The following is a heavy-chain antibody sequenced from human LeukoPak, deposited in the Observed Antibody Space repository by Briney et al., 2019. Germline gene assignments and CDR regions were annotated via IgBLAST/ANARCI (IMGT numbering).Heavy chain of an antibody. D-gene: IGHD2-21*02. CDR2: ISRTGTTI. Sequence: GGSLRLSCAASGFTFNSYTMNWVRQAPGKGLEWISYISRTGTTIYYADSVKGRFTISRDNAKNSLYLQMNSLRSEDTGLYFCAGDLGSGDHGLFVWGQGTLLTVSS. CDR1: GFTFNSYT. V-gene: IGHV3-48*01. J-gene: IGHJ4*02. CDR3: AGDLGSGDHGLFV.